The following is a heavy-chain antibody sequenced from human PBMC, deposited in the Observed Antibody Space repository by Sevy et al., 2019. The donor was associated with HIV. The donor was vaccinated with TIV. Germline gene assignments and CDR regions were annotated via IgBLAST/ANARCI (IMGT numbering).Heavy chain of an antibody. D-gene: IGHD6-19*01. Sequence: GGSLRLSCAASGFTFSNHGMHWVRQVPGKGLEWVAFIRYDGSNEYYADSVKGRFTISRDNSKNTLYLQMNSLRPEDTAVYYCARDRQGITVAGTAIDYWGQGTLVTVSS. V-gene: IGHV3-30*02. J-gene: IGHJ4*02. CDR3: ARDRQGITVAGTAIDY. CDR1: GFTFSNHG. CDR2: IRYDGSNE.